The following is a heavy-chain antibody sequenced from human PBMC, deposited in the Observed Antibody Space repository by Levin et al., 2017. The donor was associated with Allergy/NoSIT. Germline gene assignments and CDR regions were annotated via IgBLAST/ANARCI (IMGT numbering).Heavy chain of an antibody. CDR3: SRPIAVANMYFDY. J-gene: IGHJ4*02. CDR1: GFTFGDYA. V-gene: IGHV3-49*03. Sequence: GGSLRLSCSASGFTFGDYATAWFRQAPGKGLEWVGFIRSDAHGGTTEYAPTVRGRFTISRDESKSIAYLQMNSLKSEDTAVYYCSRPIAVANMYFDYWGQGTLVTVSS. CDR2: IRSDAHGGTT. D-gene: IGHD6-19*01.